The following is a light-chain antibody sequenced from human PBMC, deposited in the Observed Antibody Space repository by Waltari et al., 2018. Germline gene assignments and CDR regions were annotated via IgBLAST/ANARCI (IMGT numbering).Light chain of an antibody. V-gene: IGLV3-21*03. CDR3: QVWDNSRDQVV. Sequence: SYVLTQPPPVSVAPGKPARVTRGGANTEPKRVPGSQQKAGQAPVLVVFYENDRPSGIPERFSGSISGNTATLTISRVEVGDEADYYCQVWDNSRDQVVFGGGTKLAVL. CDR1: NTEPKR. J-gene: IGLJ3*02. CDR2: YEN.